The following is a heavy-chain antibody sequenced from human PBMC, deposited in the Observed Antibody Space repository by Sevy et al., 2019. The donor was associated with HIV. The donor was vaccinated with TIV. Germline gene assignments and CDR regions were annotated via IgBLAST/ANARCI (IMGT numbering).Heavy chain of an antibody. CDR3: ARKVGSSSCLEPDY. J-gene: IGHJ4*02. CDR1: GFIFNNCW. D-gene: IGHD6-13*01. CDR2: IRPAGSDT. Sequence: GGSLRLSCAASGFIFNNCWMSWVRQAPGKGLEWVANIRPAGSDTYYVESVRGRFTISRDNAKKSLYLEMNSLRAEDTAVYYCARKVGSSSCLEPDYWGQGTLVTVSS. V-gene: IGHV3-7*01.